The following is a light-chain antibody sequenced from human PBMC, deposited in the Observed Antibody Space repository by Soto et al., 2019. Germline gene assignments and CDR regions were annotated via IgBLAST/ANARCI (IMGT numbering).Light chain of an antibody. CDR2: EVS. Sequence: QSVLTQPRSVSGSPGQSVTIYCTGSSSDVGGYNHVSWYQQHPGKAPKLIIYEVSMRPSGVPDRFSGSKSGNTASLTISGLQAGDEADYYCCSYAGIYTWVFGGGTKLTVL. CDR1: SSDVGGYNH. CDR3: CSYAGIYTWV. J-gene: IGLJ3*02. V-gene: IGLV2-11*01.